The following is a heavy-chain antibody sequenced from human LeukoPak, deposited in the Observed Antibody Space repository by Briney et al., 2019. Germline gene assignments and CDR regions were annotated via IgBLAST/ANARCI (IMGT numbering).Heavy chain of an antibody. V-gene: IGHV4-59*08. D-gene: IGHD3-10*01. CDR2: VHFTGST. CDR1: GDSISSYY. CDR3: ARHRGASFDS. J-gene: IGHJ4*02. Sequence: SETLSLTCTVSGDSISSYYRSWIRQPPGRGLEWIGYVHFTGSTNYNPSFKSRVTISLDMSKTQFSLNLSSVTATDTAVYYCARHRGASFDSWGQGTLVSVSS.